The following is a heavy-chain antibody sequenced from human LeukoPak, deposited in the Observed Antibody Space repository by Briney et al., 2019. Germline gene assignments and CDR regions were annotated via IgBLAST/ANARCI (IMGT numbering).Heavy chain of an antibody. D-gene: IGHD3-3*01. CDR3: ARGKNYDFWSGSNVMADYYYYMDV. Sequence: SETLSLTCAVYGGSFSGYYWSWIRQPPGKGLEWIGEINHSGSTNYNPSLKSRVTISVDTSKNQFSLRLSSVTAADTAVYYCARGKNYDFWSGSNVMADYYYYMDVWGKGTTVTVSS. V-gene: IGHV4-34*01. CDR2: INHSGST. J-gene: IGHJ6*03. CDR1: GGSFSGYY.